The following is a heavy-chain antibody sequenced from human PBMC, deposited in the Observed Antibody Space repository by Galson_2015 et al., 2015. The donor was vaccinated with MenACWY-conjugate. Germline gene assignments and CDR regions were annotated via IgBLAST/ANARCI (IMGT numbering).Heavy chain of an antibody. V-gene: IGHV3-23*01. CDR1: GFTFSNYA. J-gene: IGHJ6*03. D-gene: IGHD4-11*01. Sequence: SLRLSCAASGFTFSNYAMSWVRQAPGKGLEWVSGIGSSGFSTYYADSVKGRFTMSRDNSKNTLYLQMNSLRAEDTAVYYCAKARGSLLTGNYLSGSYYMDVWGKGTTVTVSS. CDR2: IGSSGFST. CDR3: AKARGSLLTGNYLSGSYYMDV.